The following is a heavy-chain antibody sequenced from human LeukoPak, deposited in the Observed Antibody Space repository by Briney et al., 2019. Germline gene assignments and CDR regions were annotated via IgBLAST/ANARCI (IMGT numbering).Heavy chain of an antibody. D-gene: IGHD6-19*01. J-gene: IGHJ6*02. CDR3: AKDDYIAVAGTRYYYYYGMGV. CDR2: ISYDGSNK. Sequence: GGSLRLSCAASGFTFSSYGMRWVRQAPGKGLEWVAVISYDGSNKYYADSVKGRFTISRDNSKNTLYLQMNSLRAEDTAVYYCAKDDYIAVAGTRYYYYYGMGVWGQGTTVTVSS. CDR1: GFTFSSYG. V-gene: IGHV3-30*18.